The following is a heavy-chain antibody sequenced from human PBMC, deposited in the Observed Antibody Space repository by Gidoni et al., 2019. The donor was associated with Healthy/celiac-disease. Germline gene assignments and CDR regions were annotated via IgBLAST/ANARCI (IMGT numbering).Heavy chain of an antibody. J-gene: IGHJ5*02. V-gene: IGHV3-7*04. CDR3: ARQLSKDTAMVTGWFDP. CDR2: IKQEGSEK. CDR1: GFTFSSYW. Sequence: EVQLVESGGGLVQPGGSLRLSCAASGFTFSSYWMSWVRQAPGKGREWVANIKQEGSEKYYVDSVKGRFTISRDNAKNSLYLQMNSLRAEDTAVYYCARQLSKDTAMVTGWFDPWGQGTLVTVSS. D-gene: IGHD5-18*01.